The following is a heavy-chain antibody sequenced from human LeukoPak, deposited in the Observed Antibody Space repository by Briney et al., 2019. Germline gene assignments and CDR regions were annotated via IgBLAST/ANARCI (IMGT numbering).Heavy chain of an antibody. Sequence: GGSLRLSCAASGFTFSSYAMHWVRQAPGKGLEWVAVISYDGSNKYYADSVKGRFTISRDNSKNTLYLQMNSLRAEDTAVYYCAGDPGRDGYNFMWGDWGQGTLVTVSS. D-gene: IGHD5-24*01. J-gene: IGHJ4*02. V-gene: IGHV3-30*04. CDR2: ISYDGSNK. CDR3: AGDPGRDGYNFMWGD. CDR1: GFTFSSYA.